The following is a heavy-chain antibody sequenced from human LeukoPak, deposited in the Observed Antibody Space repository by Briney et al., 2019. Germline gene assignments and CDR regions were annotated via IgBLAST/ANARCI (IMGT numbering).Heavy chain of an antibody. D-gene: IGHD3-22*01. CDR3: ARGAPYYYDGSGLYYFDY. CDR1: GFTFTTYN. Sequence: GGSLRLSCAASGFTFTTYNMNWVRQAPGKGLEWISCYADSVKGRFTISRDNGKNSLFLQMNSLRAEDTAVYYCARGAPYYYDGSGLYYFDYWGQGTLVTVSS. V-gene: IGHV3-48*01. J-gene: IGHJ4*02.